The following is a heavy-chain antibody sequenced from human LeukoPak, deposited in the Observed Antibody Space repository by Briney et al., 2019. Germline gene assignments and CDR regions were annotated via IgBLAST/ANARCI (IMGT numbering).Heavy chain of an antibody. J-gene: IGHJ4*02. Sequence: ASVKVSCKAYGYTFTSYGISWVRQAPGQGLEWMGWISAYNGNTNYAQKLQGRVTMTTDTSTSTAYMELRSLRSDDTAVYYCATSLWFGELYTVDYWGQGTLVTVSS. CDR1: GYTFTSYG. CDR2: ISAYNGNT. V-gene: IGHV1-18*01. CDR3: ATSLWFGELYTVDY. D-gene: IGHD3-10*01.